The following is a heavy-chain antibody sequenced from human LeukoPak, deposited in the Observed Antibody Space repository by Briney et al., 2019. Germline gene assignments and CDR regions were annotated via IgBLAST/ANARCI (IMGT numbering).Heavy chain of an antibody. V-gene: IGHV4-39*01. CDR1: GGSISSSSYY. CDR3: ARHQWEITMIVVVITHFDI. CDR2: IYYSGST. J-gene: IGHJ3*02. Sequence: SETLSLTCTVSGGSISSSSYYWGWIRQPPGKGLEWIGSIYYSGSTYYNPSLKSRVTISVDTSKNQFSLKLSSVTAADTAVYYCARHQWEITMIVVVITHFDIWGQGTMVTVSS. D-gene: IGHD3-22*01.